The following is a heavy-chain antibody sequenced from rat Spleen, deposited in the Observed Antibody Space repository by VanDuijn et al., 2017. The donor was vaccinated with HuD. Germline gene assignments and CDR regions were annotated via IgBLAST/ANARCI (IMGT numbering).Heavy chain of an antibody. Sequence: EVQLQESGPGLVKPSQSLSLTCSVTGYSITSNYWGWIRKFPGNKMEWIGHISYSGSTSYNPSLKSRISITRDTSKNQLFLQLNSVTTEDTATYYCATFMYTTDYYYDDYWGQGVMFTVSS. CDR2: ISYSGST. V-gene: IGHV3-1*01. CDR1: GYSITSNY. D-gene: IGHD1-6*01. CDR3: ATFMYTTDYYYDDY. J-gene: IGHJ2*01.